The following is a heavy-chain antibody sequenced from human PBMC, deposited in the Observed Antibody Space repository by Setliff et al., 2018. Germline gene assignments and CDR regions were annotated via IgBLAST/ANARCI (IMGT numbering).Heavy chain of an antibody. Sequence: PSETLSLTCTVSGGSISPYFWSWIRQPPGKGLEWIGYIYHNGNTNFNPSLKTRVTMSVDTSKNQFALNQRSVTAADAAVYYCVRDRTAYSYGLDVWGQGTTVTVSS. J-gene: IGHJ6*02. D-gene: IGHD5-18*01. CDR1: GGSISPYF. CDR2: IYHNGNT. V-gene: IGHV4-59*01. CDR3: VRDRTAYSYGLDV.